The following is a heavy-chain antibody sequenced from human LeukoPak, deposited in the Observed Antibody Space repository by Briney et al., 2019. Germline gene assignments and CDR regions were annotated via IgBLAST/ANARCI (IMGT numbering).Heavy chain of an antibody. CDR1: GFTFDDYG. V-gene: IGHV3-23*01. Sequence: GGSLRLSCAASGFTFDDYGMSWVRQAPGKGLEWVSAISGSGDSAYYADSVKGRFTISRDNSKSTLYLQMNSLRAEDTAIYYCAKDHSWYSGSGPSYDYWGQGTLVTVSS. D-gene: IGHD3-10*01. CDR3: AKDHSWYSGSGPSYDY. J-gene: IGHJ4*02. CDR2: ISGSGDSA.